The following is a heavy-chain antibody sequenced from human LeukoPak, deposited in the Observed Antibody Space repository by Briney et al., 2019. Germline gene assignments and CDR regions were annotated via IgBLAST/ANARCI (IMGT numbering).Heavy chain of an antibody. Sequence: GGSLRLSCTVSGFTVSSNSMSWVRQAPGKGLEWVSFIYSDNTHYSDSVKGRFTISRDNSKNTLYLQMNSLRAEDTAVYYCAKASGSGSYYGYYMDVWGKGTTVTISS. CDR3: AKASGSGSYYGYYMDV. J-gene: IGHJ6*03. V-gene: IGHV3-53*01. D-gene: IGHD3-10*01. CDR2: IYSDNT. CDR1: GFTVSSNS.